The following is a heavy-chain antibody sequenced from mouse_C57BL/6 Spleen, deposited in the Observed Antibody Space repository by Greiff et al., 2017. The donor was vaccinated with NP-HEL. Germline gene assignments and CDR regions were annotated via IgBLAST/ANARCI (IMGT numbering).Heavy chain of an antibody. V-gene: IGHV1-69*01. D-gene: IGHD4-1*01. CDR1: GYTFTSYW. Sequence: QVQLQQPGAELVMPGASVKLSCKASGYTFTSYWMHWVKQRPGQGLEWIGEIDPSDSYTNYNQKFKGKSTLTVDKSSSTAYMQLSSLTSEDSAVYYCAINGDGGYFGYWGQGATLTVSS. CDR3: AINGDGGYFGY. J-gene: IGHJ2*01. CDR2: IDPSDSYT.